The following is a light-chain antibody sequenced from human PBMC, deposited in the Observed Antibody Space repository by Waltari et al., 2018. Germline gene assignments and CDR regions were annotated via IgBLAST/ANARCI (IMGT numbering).Light chain of an antibody. CDR3: QQYRNLWT. Sequence: IQMTQSPSTLSASVGHRVTITCRASQSLSNWLAWYQQKPGKAPKVLIYKASTVESGVPSRFSGNGAGTEFTLTISSLQPDDFATYYCQQYRNLWTFCQRTKVEI. CDR2: KAS. V-gene: IGKV1-5*03. J-gene: IGKJ1*01. CDR1: QSLSNW.